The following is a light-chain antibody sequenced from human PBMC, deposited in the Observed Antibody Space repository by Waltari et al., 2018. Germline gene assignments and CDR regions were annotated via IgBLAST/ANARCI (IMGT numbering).Light chain of an antibody. J-gene: IGLJ2*01. Sequence: SYVLTQPPSVSVAPGKAARITWGGNSIGSTSVHWYQQKPGQAPVLVIYYDSDRPSGIPERISGSKSGNTATLTISRVEAGDEAAYYCQLWESGSDRVVFGGGTKLTVL. V-gene: IGLV3-21*01. CDR2: YDS. CDR1: SIGSTS. CDR3: QLWESGSDRVV.